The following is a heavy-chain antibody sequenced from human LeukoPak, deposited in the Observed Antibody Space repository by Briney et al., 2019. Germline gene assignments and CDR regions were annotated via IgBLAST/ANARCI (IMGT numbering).Heavy chain of an antibody. CDR3: CLGGDFDF. CDR1: GGSFSGYY. D-gene: IGHD2-21*01. Sequence: SETLSLTCAVYGGSFSGYYWSWIRQPPGKGLEWIGEINHSGSTNYNPSLKSRVTISVDTSKNQFSLKLSSVTAADTAMYYCCLGGDFDFWGQGTLVTVSS. V-gene: IGHV4-34*01. J-gene: IGHJ4*02. CDR2: INHSGST.